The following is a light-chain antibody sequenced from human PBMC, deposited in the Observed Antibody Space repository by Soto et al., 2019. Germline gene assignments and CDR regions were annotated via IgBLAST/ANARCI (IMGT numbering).Light chain of an antibody. CDR3: CSFGDTYYV. Sequence: QSALTQPRSVSGSPGQSVTISCTGNSSDVGGFNYVSWYQQHPGKAPKLMIYDVSGRPSAVPDRFSGSKSGNTASLTISGLQAEDEADYYCCSFGDTYYVFGTGTKLTVL. CDR2: DVS. CDR1: SSDVGGFNY. J-gene: IGLJ1*01. V-gene: IGLV2-11*01.